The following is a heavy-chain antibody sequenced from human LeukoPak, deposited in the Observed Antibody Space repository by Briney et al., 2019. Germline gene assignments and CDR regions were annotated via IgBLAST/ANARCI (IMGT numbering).Heavy chain of an antibody. CDR1: GGTFSSYA. CDR2: IIPILGIA. Sequence: ASVKVSCKASGGTFSSYAISWVRQAPGQGLEWMGRIIPILGIANYAQKFLGRVTITADKSTSTAYMELSSLRSEDTAVYYCARAQDDYFDYWGQGTLVTVSS. CDR3: ARAQDDYFDY. J-gene: IGHJ4*02. D-gene: IGHD2-15*01. V-gene: IGHV1-69*04.